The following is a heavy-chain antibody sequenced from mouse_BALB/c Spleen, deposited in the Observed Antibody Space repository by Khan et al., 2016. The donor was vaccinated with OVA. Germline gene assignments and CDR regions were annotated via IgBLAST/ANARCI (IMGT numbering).Heavy chain of an antibody. Sequence: VQLQESGGEVVRPGTSVKISCKASGYTFTNYWLGWVRQRPGHGLEWIGDIYPGGYFTNYNEQFKGKSTLTVDTSSRTANMQLSSLTSEESAVYFCARWATWYFDVWGAGTTVTVSS. CDR3: ARWATWYFDV. CDR1: GYTFTNYW. CDR2: IYPGGYFT. D-gene: IGHD3-1*01. V-gene: IGHV1-63*02. J-gene: IGHJ1*01.